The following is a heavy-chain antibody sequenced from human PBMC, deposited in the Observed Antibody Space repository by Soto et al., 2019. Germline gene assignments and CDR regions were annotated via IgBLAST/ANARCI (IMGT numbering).Heavy chain of an antibody. D-gene: IGHD3-22*01. Sequence: PGGSLRLSCAASGFTVSSNYMSWVRQAPGRGLEWVAYITSSSDTIYYSDSVKGRFTISRDNGKNSLFLQMNSLRDEDTAVYYCARVVVVIPPGYYYAMDVWGQGTTVTVSS. V-gene: IGHV3-48*02. CDR3: ARVVVVIPPGYYYAMDV. CDR2: ITSSSDTI. CDR1: GFTVSSNY. J-gene: IGHJ6*02.